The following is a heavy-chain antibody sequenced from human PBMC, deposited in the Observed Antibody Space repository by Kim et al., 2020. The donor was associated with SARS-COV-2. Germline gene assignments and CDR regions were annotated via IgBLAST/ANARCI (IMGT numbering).Heavy chain of an antibody. CDR3: ARDRGYSFYYYGMDV. Sequence: GGSLRLSCAASGFTFISYGMHWVRQAPGKGLEWVAVISYDGSNKYYADSVKGRFTISRDNSKNTLYLQMNSLRAEDTAVYYCARDRGYSFYYYGMDVWGQGTTVTVSS. V-gene: IGHV3-33*05. D-gene: IGHD2-15*01. CDR2: ISYDGSNK. CDR1: GFTFISYG. J-gene: IGHJ6*02.